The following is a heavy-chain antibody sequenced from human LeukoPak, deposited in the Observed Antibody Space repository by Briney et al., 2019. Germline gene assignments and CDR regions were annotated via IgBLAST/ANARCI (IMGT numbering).Heavy chain of an antibody. CDR1: GGSISSSSYY. V-gene: IGHV4-39*07. CDR2: IYYSGST. CDR3: ARSPPFGLRLGELCIWYY. D-gene: IGHD3-16*01. J-gene: IGHJ4*02. Sequence: SETLSLTCTVSGGSISSSSYYWGWIRQPPGKGLEWIGSIYYSGSTYYNPSLKRRVTISVDTSKNQFSLKLSSVTAADTAVYYCARSPPFGLRLGELCIWYYWGQGTLVTVSS.